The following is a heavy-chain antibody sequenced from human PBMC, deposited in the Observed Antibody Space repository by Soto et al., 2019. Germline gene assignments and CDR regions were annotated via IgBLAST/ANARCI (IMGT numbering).Heavy chain of an antibody. J-gene: IGHJ6*02. V-gene: IGHV3-30-3*01. CDR2: ISFDGNKK. D-gene: IGHD2-21*02. CDR3: AREDDNGYRYINYGLDV. CDR1: GFTFKNYA. Sequence: QAQLVESGGGVVQPGRSLRLSCAASGFTFKNYALHWVRQAPGKGLEWVAVISFDGNKKYYADSVKGRFTISRDNFKNTPWQQMNNQRLEDAALYSCAREDDNGYRYINYGLDVWGQGTTVTVSS.